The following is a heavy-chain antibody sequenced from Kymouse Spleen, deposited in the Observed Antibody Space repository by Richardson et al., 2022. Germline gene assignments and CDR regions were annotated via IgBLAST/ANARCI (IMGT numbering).Heavy chain of an antibody. V-gene: IGHV3-48*02. CDR3: ARDFPSILTGYPHYGMDV. J-gene: IGHJ6*02. CDR1: GFTFSSYS. D-gene: IGHD3-9*01. CDR2: ISSSSSTI. Sequence: EVQLVESGGGLVQPGGSLRLSCAASGFTFSSYSMNWVRQAPGKGLEWVSYISSSSSTIYYADSVKGRFTISRDNAKNSLYLQMNSLRDEDTAVYYCARDFPSILTGYPHYGMDVWGQGTTVTVSS.